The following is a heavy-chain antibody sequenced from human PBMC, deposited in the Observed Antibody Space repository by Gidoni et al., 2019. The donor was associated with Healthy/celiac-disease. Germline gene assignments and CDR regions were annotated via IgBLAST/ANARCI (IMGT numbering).Heavy chain of an antibody. D-gene: IGHD3-10*01. V-gene: IGHV3-30*18. CDR1: GFTFRSYG. CDR3: AKGMWFGERDYGMDV. Sequence: QVQLVESGGGVVQPGRSLRLSCAASGFTFRSYGMHWVRQAPGKGLEWVAVISYDGSNKYYADSVKGRFTISRDNSKNTLYLQMNSLRAEDTAVYYCAKGMWFGERDYGMDVWGQGTTVTVSS. CDR2: ISYDGSNK. J-gene: IGHJ6*02.